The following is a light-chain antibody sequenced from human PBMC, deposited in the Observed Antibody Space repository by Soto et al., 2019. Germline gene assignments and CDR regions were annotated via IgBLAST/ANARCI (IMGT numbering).Light chain of an antibody. Sequence: EIVLTQSPATLSLSPGERATLSCRASQSVSSYLAWYQQKAGQAPRLLIYDASNRTTGIPARFSGSGSGTDFTLTISSLEPEEFAVYYCQQRSNWPITFGQGKRLDIK. CDR3: QQRSNWPIT. V-gene: IGKV3-11*01. CDR2: DAS. J-gene: IGKJ5*01. CDR1: QSVSSY.